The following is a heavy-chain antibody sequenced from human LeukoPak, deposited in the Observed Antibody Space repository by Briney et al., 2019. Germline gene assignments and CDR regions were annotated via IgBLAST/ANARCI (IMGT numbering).Heavy chain of an antibody. CDR2: INPNSGGT. Sequence: RASVKVSCKASGYTFTGYYIHWVRQAPGQGLEWMGWINPNSGGTNYAQKFQGRVTMTRDTSISTAYMELSRLRSDDTAVYFCASSFPYYYDIAYWGQGTLVTVSS. D-gene: IGHD3-22*01. V-gene: IGHV1-2*02. J-gene: IGHJ4*02. CDR1: GYTFTGYY. CDR3: ASSFPYYYDIAY.